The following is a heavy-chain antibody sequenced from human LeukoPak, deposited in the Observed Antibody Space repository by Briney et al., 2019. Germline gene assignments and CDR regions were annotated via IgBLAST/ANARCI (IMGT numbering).Heavy chain of an antibody. CDR2: IISDGSST. CDR1: ELTLSTSW. Sequence: GGSLRLSVAALELTLSTSWLNWVAKAPGKGRFWVSGIISDGSSTTYADSVKGRFTISRDNAKYTLYLQMNSLRAEDTGVYYCARDRNSGSSYENLFVYWGQGTLVTVSS. V-gene: IGHV3-74*03. CDR3: ARDRNSGSSYENLFVY. D-gene: IGHD1-26*01. J-gene: IGHJ4*02.